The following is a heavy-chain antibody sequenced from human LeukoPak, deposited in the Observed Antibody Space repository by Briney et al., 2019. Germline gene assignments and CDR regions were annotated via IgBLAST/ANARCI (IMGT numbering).Heavy chain of an antibody. CDR3: ARRAGAYSHPYDY. V-gene: IGHV3-20*01. D-gene: IGHD4/OR15-4a*01. Sequence: PGGSLRLSCAASGFTFSSYWMSWVRQAPGKGLEWVSGISWNSGSIGYADSVKGRFTISRDNSKNTLYLQMNSLRAEDTAVYHCARRAGAYSHPYDYWGQGTLVTVSS. J-gene: IGHJ4*02. CDR1: GFTFSSYW. CDR2: ISWNSGSI.